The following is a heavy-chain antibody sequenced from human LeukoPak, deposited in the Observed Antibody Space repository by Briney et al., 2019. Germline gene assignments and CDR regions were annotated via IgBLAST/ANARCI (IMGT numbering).Heavy chain of an antibody. J-gene: IGHJ3*02. CDR1: GYTLTELS. CDR2: FDPEDGET. V-gene: IGHV1-24*01. CDR3: AALRDYGAKGRAFDI. D-gene: IGHD4-17*01. Sequence: ASVKVSCKVSGYTLTELSMHWVRQAPGKGLEWMGGFDPEDGETIYAQKFQGRVTMTEDTSTDTAYMELSSLRSEDTAVYYWAALRDYGAKGRAFDIWGQGTMVTVSS.